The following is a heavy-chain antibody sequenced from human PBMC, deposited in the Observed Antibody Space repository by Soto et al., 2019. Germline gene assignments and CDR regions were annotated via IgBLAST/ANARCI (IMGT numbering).Heavy chain of an antibody. CDR1: GGTFSSYA. CDR3: ARRTGVVVVAATSYAFDV. D-gene: IGHD2-15*01. J-gene: IGHJ3*01. CDR2: IIPIFGTA. V-gene: IGHV1-69*12. Sequence: QVQLVQSGAEVKKPGSSVKVSCKASGGTFSSYAISWVRQAPGQGLEWMGGIIPIFGTANYAQKFQGRVTITADESTSTAYMELSSLRSEDTAVYYCARRTGVVVVAATSYAFDVWGQGTMVTVFS.